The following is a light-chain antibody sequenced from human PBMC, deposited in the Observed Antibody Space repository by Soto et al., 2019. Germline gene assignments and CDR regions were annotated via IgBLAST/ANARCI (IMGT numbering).Light chain of an antibody. CDR1: QSISSW. CDR3: QQYNTYPWA. V-gene: IGKV1-5*01. CDR2: DAS. Sequence: DIQMTQSPATLSASVGDRVTITCRASQSISSWLAWYQQKPGKVPKLLIDDASSLESGVPSRFSGCVSGTEFPLTISSLQPDDFATYHCQQYNTYPWAFGQGTNVEIK. J-gene: IGKJ1*01.